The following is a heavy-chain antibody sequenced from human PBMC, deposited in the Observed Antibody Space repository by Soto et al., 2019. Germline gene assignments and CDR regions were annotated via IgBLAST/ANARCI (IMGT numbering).Heavy chain of an antibody. CDR3: AKDIRGPGYGGDYYYGMDV. D-gene: IGHD5-12*01. CDR1: GFTFDDYT. CDR2: ISWDGGST. V-gene: IGHV3-43*01. Sequence: GESLRISCAASGFTFDDYTMHWVRQAPGKGLEWVSLISWDGGSTYYADSVKGRFTISRDNSKNSLYLQMSSLRTEDTALYYCAKDIRGPGYGGDYYYGMDVWGQGTTVTVSS. J-gene: IGHJ6*02.